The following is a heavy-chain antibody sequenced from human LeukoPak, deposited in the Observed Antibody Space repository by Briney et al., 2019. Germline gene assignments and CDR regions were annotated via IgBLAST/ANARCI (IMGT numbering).Heavy chain of an antibody. V-gene: IGHV1-2*02. Sequence: ASVKVSCKASGYTFTNYVINWVRQAPGQGLEWMGWINPNSGGTNYAQKFQGRVTMTRDTSISTAYMELSRLRSDDTAVYYCARWGNTEDVVVTAMGIDYWGQGTLVTVSS. CDR1: GYTFTNYV. J-gene: IGHJ4*02. D-gene: IGHD2-21*02. CDR2: INPNSGGT. CDR3: ARWGNTEDVVVTAMGIDY.